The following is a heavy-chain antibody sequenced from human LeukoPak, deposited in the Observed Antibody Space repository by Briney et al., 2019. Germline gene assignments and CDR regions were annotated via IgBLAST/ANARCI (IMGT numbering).Heavy chain of an antibody. CDR2: ISAYNGNT. Sequence: ASVKVSCKASGYTLTQHSMNWVRQAPGQGLEWMGWISAYNGNTNYAQKLQGRVTMTTDTSTSTAYMELRSLRSDDTAVYYCARDGGDYVWDYWGQGTLVTVSS. D-gene: IGHD4-17*01. J-gene: IGHJ4*02. CDR1: GYTLTQHS. V-gene: IGHV1-18*01. CDR3: ARDGGDYVWDY.